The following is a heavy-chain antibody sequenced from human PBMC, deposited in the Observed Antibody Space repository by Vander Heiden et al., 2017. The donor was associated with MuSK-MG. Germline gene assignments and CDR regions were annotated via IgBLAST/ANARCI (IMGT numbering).Heavy chain of an antibody. J-gene: IGHJ3*02. CDR3: ARGVDATMIEDAFDI. D-gene: IGHD5-18*01. Sequence: QVHLVQPAAEAQKPGASVNVSCTASGYTFTDYYMHWVRQAPGQGLEWMGWITPNSGGTNYAQKFQGKVTMTRDTSISTAYVELSRLRSDDTAVYYCARGVDATMIEDAFDIWGQGTMVTVSS. V-gene: IGHV1-2*02. CDR1: GYTFTDYY. CDR2: ITPNSGGT.